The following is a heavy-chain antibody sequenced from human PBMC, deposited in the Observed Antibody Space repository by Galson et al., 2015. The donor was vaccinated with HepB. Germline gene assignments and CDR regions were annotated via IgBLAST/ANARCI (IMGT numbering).Heavy chain of an antibody. Sequence: SLRLSCAASGFTFSSYAMHWVRQAPGKGLEWVAVISYDGSNKYYADSVKGRFTISRDNSKNTLYLQMNSLRAEDTAVYYCAKSPARGVMMEDYWGQGTLVTVSS. CDR1: GFTFSSYA. V-gene: IGHV3-30*18. CDR2: ISYDGSNK. CDR3: AKSPARGVMMEDY. J-gene: IGHJ4*02. D-gene: IGHD3-10*01.